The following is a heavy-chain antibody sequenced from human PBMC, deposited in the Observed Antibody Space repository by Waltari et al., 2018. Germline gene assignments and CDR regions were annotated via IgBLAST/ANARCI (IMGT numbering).Heavy chain of an antibody. V-gene: IGHV4-39*07. CDR2: LYYSGST. CDR3: ARGGYSYGYNY. Sequence: QLQLQESGPGLVKPSETLSLTCTVSGGSISSSSYYWGWIRQPPGRGLEWIGSLYYSGSTYYNPSLTSRVTISVDTSKHQFSLKLSSVTAEDTAVYYRARGGYSYGYNYWGQGTLVTVSA. D-gene: IGHD5-18*01. J-gene: IGHJ4*02. CDR1: GGSISSSSYY.